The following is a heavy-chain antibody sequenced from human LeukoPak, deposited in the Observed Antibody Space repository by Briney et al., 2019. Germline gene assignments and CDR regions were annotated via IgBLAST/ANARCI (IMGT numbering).Heavy chain of an antibody. V-gene: IGHV3-48*03. CDR3: ASLMRYYYDSSGYFRTPVPDH. Sequence: PGGSLRLSCAASGFTFSSYEMNWVRQAPGKGLEWVSYISSSGSTIYYADSVKGRFTISRDNAKNSLYLQMNSLRAEDTAVYYCASLMRYYYDSSGYFRTPVPDHWGQGTLVTVSS. D-gene: IGHD3-22*01. CDR1: GFTFSSYE. CDR2: ISSSGSTI. J-gene: IGHJ4*02.